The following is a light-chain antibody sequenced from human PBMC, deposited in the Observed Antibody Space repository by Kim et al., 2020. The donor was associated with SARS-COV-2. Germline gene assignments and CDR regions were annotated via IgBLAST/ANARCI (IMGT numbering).Light chain of an antibody. CDR2: GAS. CDR1: QSVSSSY. CDR3: QQYGSSPQYT. J-gene: IGKJ2*01. Sequence: LTQSPGTLSLSPGERATLSCRASQSVSSSYLAWYQQKPGQAPRLLIYGASSRATGIPDRFSGSGSGTDFTLTISRLEPEDFAVYYCQQYGSSPQYTFGQGTKLEI. V-gene: IGKV3-20*01.